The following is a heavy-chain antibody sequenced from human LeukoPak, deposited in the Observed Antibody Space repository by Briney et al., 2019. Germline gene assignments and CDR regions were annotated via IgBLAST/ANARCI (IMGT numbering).Heavy chain of an antibody. D-gene: IGHD6-13*01. V-gene: IGHV3-11*01. Sequence: KPGGSLRLSCATSGFTFSDHYMTWIRQAPGKGQEWVSYISSSGSHTYHADSVKGRFTISRDNAKKSLHLQMNSLRAEDTAVYYCAREGIPAAGIDYWGQGTLVTVSS. CDR1: GFTFSDHY. CDR3: AREGIPAAGIDY. J-gene: IGHJ4*02. CDR2: ISSSGSHT.